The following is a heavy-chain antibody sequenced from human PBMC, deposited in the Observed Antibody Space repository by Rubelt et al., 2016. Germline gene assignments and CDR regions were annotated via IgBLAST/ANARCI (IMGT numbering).Heavy chain of an antibody. V-gene: IGHV3-48*01. CDR1: GFTFRNYW. CDR2: IGIVNSLI. D-gene: IGHD1-14*01. Sequence: VESGGGLVQPGGSLRLSCAASGFTFRNYWMHWVRQAPGKGLEWLSHIGIVNSLIDYADSVKGRFTISTDNAKNSLYLQMNSLRAEDTAVYYCAREFSGEPNWFESWGQGTLVTVSS. CDR3: AREFSGEPNWFES. J-gene: IGHJ5*01.